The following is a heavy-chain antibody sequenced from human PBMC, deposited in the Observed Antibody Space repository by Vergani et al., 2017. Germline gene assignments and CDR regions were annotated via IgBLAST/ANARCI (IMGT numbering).Heavy chain of an antibody. Sequence: QVQLQESGPGLVKPSQTLSLTCTVSGGSISSGSYYWGWIRQPPGKGLEWIGSIYYSGSTYYNPSLKSRVTISVDTSKNQFSLKLSSVTAADTAVYYCARVPFNYYYYMDVWGKGTTVTVSS. CDR3: ARVPFNYYYYMDV. CDR1: GGSISSGSYY. J-gene: IGHJ6*03. CDR2: IYYSGST. V-gene: IGHV4-39*07.